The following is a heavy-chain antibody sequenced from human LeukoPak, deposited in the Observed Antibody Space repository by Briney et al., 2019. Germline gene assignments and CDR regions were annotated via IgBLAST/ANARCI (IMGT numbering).Heavy chain of an antibody. Sequence: GSLRLSCAASGFTFSSYWMSWVRQAPGKGLEWVANIKQDGSEKYYVDSVKGRFTISKDNAKNSLYLQMNGLRAEDTAVYYCARDGSSGWHGAVDYWGQGTLVTVSS. D-gene: IGHD6-19*01. CDR1: GFTFSSYW. CDR2: IKQDGSEK. V-gene: IGHV3-7*01. CDR3: ARDGSSGWHGAVDY. J-gene: IGHJ4*02.